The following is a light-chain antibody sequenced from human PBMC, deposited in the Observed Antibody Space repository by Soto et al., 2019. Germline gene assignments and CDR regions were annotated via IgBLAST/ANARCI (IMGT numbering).Light chain of an antibody. J-gene: IGKJ1*01. CDR3: QQYDSSPRT. CDR1: QSVYNN. V-gene: IGKV3-15*01. CDR2: GAS. Sequence: EIVMTQSPATLSVSPGERATLSCRASQSVYNNLAWYQQKPGQAPRLLIYGASSRATGIPARFSGSGSGTEFTLTISSLQSENFAVYFCQQYDSSPRTFGQGTKVDIK.